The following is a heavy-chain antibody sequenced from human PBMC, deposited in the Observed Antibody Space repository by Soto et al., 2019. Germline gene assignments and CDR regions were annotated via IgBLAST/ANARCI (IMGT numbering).Heavy chain of an antibody. V-gene: IGHV4-34*01. CDR1: VGSFNDYY. Sequence: SETLSLTCAVSVGSFNDYYWSWIRQPPGKGLEWIGEIKHSGLTNYNSSLKSRITMSVDTTKNRFSLKLSSVTAADTAVYYCARVYSTTWSHDAVEIWGQGRVVT. J-gene: IGHJ3*02. CDR3: ARVYSTTWSHDAVEI. CDR2: IKHSGLT. D-gene: IGHD2-2*01.